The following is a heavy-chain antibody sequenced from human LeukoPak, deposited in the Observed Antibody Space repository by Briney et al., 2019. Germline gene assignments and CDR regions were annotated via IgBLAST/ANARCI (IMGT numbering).Heavy chain of an antibody. V-gene: IGHV1-46*01. D-gene: IGHD6-6*01. CDR1: GYAFTSYY. J-gene: IGHJ4*02. CDR2: INPSGGST. CDR3: ARDTLAARGPVVFDY. Sequence: ASVKVSCKASGYAFTSYYMHWVRQAPGRGLEWMGIINPSGGSTSYAQKFQGRVTMTRDTSTSTVYMELSSLRSEDTAVYYCARDTLAARGPVVFDYWGQGTLVTVSS.